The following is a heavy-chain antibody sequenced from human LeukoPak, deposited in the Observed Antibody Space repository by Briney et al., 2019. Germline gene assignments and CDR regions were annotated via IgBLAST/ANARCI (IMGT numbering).Heavy chain of an antibody. V-gene: IGHV3-74*01. D-gene: IGHD5-12*01. Sequence: GGSLRLSCATSGFTFSTFWMHWVRQAPGKGLVWVSRINHDGSSTNYADSVKGRFTISRDNAKNSLYLQMNSLRAEDMALYYCAKGDSGYDSRYFDYWGQGTLVTVSS. CDR1: GFTFSTFW. CDR2: INHDGSST. J-gene: IGHJ4*02. CDR3: AKGDSGYDSRYFDY.